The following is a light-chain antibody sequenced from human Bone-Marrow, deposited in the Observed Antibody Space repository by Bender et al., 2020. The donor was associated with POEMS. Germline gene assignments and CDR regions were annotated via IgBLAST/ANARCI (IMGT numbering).Light chain of an antibody. V-gene: IGLV1-44*01. CDR2: TNN. J-gene: IGLJ1*01. CDR1: GSNIGGYP. CDR3: CSYAGSSTPFV. Sequence: QSVLTQPPSVSGTPGQRVTISCSGSGSNIGGYPVNWYQQLPGTAPRLLIYTNNERPSGVPDRFSGSKSGNAASLTVSGLQADDEADYYCCSYAGSSTPFVFGGGTKVTVL.